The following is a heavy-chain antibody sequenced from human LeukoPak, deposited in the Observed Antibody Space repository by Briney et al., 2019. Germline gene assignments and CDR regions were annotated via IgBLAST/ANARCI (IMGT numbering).Heavy chain of an antibody. J-gene: IGHJ4*02. Sequence: SETLSLTCVVSGGSVSGYYWGWIRQPPGKGLEWIGYIYYSGSTNYNPSLKSRVTISVDTSKNQFSLKLSSVTAADTAVCYCARVGVYYGSGSYGYYFDYWGQGTLVTVSS. CDR3: ARVGVYYGSGSYGYYFDY. D-gene: IGHD3-10*01. V-gene: IGHV4-59*02. CDR2: IYYSGST. CDR1: GGSVSGYY.